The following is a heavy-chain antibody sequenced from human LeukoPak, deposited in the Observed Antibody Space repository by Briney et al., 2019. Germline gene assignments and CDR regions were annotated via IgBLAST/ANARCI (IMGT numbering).Heavy chain of an antibody. CDR2: ISYDGSNK. CDR3: AMGAAAYFEY. V-gene: IGHV3-30*04. Sequence: GGSLRLSCAASGFTFSSYAMHWVRQAPGKGLEWVAVISYDGSNKYYADSVKGRFTISRDNSKNTLYLQMNSLRAEDTAVYFCAMGAAAYFEYWGQGTLVTVSS. CDR1: GFTFSSYA. D-gene: IGHD6-13*01. J-gene: IGHJ4*02.